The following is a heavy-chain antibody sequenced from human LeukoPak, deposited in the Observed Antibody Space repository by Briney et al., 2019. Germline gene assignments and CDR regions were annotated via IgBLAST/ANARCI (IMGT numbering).Heavy chain of an antibody. Sequence: GGSLRLSCAASGFTFSSYSMNWVRQAPGKGLEWVSSISSSSSYIYYADSVKGRFTISRDNAKNSLYLQMNSLRAEDTAVYYCAREPPAYCGADCYALGYWGQGALVTVSS. CDR3: AREPPAYCGADCYALGY. CDR2: ISSSSSYI. V-gene: IGHV3-21*01. D-gene: IGHD2-21*02. CDR1: GFTFSSYS. J-gene: IGHJ4*02.